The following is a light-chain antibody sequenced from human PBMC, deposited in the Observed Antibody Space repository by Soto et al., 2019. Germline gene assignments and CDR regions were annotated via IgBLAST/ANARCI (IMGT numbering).Light chain of an antibody. V-gene: IGKV3D-15*03. J-gene: IGKJ4*01. CDR3: QQYNIWPLT. Sequence: EIVMTQSPATLSVSPGERATLSCRASQTVRDNLAWYQQKPGQAPRLLIYGASIRATGIPARFSGSGSGTEFTLTIDTVQSEDFAVYYCQQYNIWPLTFGGGTKVEIK. CDR2: GAS. CDR1: QTVRDN.